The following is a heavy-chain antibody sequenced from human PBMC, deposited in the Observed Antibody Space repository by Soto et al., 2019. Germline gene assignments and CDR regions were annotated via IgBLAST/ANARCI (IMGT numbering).Heavy chain of an antibody. CDR2: IYYAGTT. CDR3: ARLGGYYQSLDS. J-gene: IGHJ4*02. V-gene: IGHV4-59*08. CDR1: DGSISPYY. Sequence: PSETLSLTCTVSDGSISPYYCSWIRQPPGKGLEWIGYIYYAGTTTYNPSLKSRVSISIDTSKSEVSLKLTSVTAADTAVYYCARLGGYYQSLDSWGQGTVVTVSS. D-gene: IGHD3-22*01.